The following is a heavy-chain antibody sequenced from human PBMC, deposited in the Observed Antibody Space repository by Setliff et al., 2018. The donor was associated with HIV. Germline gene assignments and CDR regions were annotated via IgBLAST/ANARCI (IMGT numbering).Heavy chain of an antibody. J-gene: IGHJ4*02. Sequence: SVKVSCKASGGTFSSYAISWVRQAPGQGLEWMGGIIPVFGTANYAQKFQGRVTITADESTSTAYMELSSLRSEDTAVYYCARGSCSGCYLSDYWGLGTLVTVSS. CDR2: IIPVFGTA. V-gene: IGHV1-69*13. CDR3: ARGSCSGCYLSDY. CDR1: GGTFSSYA. D-gene: IGHD6-19*01.